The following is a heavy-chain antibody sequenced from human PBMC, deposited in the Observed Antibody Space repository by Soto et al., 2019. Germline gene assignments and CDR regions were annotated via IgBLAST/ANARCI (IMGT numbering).Heavy chain of an antibody. Sequence: QVQLVQSGAEVKKPGASVKVSCKASGYTFTSYGITWVRQAPGQGLEWLGWINGYNGNTNYAQKLQGRVTMTTDTPTSTAYMELRSLRSDDTAVYYGARMEDVPYYYYGRDVWGQGTTVTFSS. CDR2: INGYNGNT. CDR3: ARMEDVPYYYYGRDV. J-gene: IGHJ6*02. D-gene: IGHD3-3*01. V-gene: IGHV1-18*01. CDR1: GYTFTSYG.